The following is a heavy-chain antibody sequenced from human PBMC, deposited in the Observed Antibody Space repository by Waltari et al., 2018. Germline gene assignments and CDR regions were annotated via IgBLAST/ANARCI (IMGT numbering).Heavy chain of an antibody. J-gene: IGHJ6*02. CDR2: ISPILGTA. V-gene: IGHV1-69*05. CDR1: GGTCSSYA. Sequence: QVQLVQSGAEVKKPGSSVKVACKASGGTCSSYAISGVRQAPGQGLEWMGGISPILGTANSAQKFQGRVTITTDESTSTAYMELSSLRSEDTAVYYCASTYYYDSSGGYYYYGMDVWGQGTTVTVSS. CDR3: ASTYYYDSSGGYYYYGMDV. D-gene: IGHD3-22*01.